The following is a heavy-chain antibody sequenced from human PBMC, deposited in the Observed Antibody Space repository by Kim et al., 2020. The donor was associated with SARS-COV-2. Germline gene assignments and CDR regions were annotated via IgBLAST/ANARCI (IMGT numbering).Heavy chain of an antibody. D-gene: IGHD6-25*01. J-gene: IGHJ5*02. Sequence: SETLSLTCTVSGGSISSYYWNWLRQPPGKGLEWIGNISYSGDTNYNPSLKSRVTISVDTSKNQFSLKLNSVTAADTAVYYWARQGQYTRGYYWFDPWGQGSLVTVSS. CDR2: ISYSGDT. CDR3: ARQGQYTRGYYWFDP. V-gene: IGHV4-59*08. CDR1: GGSISSYY.